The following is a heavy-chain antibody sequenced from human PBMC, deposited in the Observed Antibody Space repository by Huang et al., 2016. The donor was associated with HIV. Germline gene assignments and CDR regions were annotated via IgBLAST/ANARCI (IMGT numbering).Heavy chain of an antibody. Sequence: QVQLVQSGSELKKPGASVKVSCTASGISNYAMNWVRQAPGQGLEWMGWSNTNSGNPTYAQGFIGRFLFSLDTSVSTAYLQISSLKAEDTAVYYCASAYYDFWSGYPNWFDTWGQGTLVTVSS. D-gene: IGHD3-3*01. J-gene: IGHJ5*02. CDR3: ASAYYDFWSGYPNWFDT. CDR1: GISNYA. CDR2: SNTNSGNP. V-gene: IGHV7-4-1*02.